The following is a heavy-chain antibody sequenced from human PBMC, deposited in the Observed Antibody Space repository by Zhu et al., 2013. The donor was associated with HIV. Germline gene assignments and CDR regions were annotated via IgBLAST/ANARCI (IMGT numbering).Heavy chain of an antibody. V-gene: IGHV1-2*02. J-gene: IGHJ6*02. CDR2: INSNSGGT. Sequence: QVQLVQSGAEVKKPGASVKVSCKASGYTFTGYYMHWVRQAPGQGLEWMGWINSNSGGTEYAQKFQGRVTMTRDTSISTAYMELSRLRSDDTAVYYCARMYYYDSSGYSYGMDVWGQGTTVTVSS. CDR1: GYTFTGYY. CDR3: ARMYYYDSSGYSYGMDV. D-gene: IGHD3-22*01.